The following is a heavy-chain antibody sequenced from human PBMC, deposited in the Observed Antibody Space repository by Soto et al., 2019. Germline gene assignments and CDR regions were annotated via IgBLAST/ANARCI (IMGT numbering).Heavy chain of an antibody. CDR3: ARGSAPLGYCSGGSCYYYYYMDV. J-gene: IGHJ6*03. CDR1: GGTFSSYA. CDR2: IIPIFGTA. Sequence: GASVKVSCKASGGTFSSYAISWVRQAPGQGLEWMGGIIPIFGTANYAQKFQGRVTITADESTSTAYMELSSLRSEDTAVYYCARGSAPLGYCSGGSCYYYYYMDVWGKGTTVTVSS. D-gene: IGHD2-15*01. V-gene: IGHV1-69*13.